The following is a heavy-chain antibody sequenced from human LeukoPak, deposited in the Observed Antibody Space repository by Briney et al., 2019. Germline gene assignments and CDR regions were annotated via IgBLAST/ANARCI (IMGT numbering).Heavy chain of an antibody. J-gene: IGHJ3*02. CDR3: SRNLRFLGAFDI. CDR1: GESFIGYS. V-gene: IGHV4-34*01. D-gene: IGHD3-3*01. CDR2: IHHSGST. Sequence: SETLSLTCGAYGESFIGYSLSWVRQAPGKGLEWIGEIHHSGSTKYNTSLKSRVTMSDDTSKSQFTLKLSSMTAADTAVYYCSRNLRFLGAFDIWGQGTMVTVPS.